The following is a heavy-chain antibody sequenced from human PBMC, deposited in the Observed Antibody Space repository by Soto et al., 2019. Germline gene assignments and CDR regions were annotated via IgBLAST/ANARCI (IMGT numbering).Heavy chain of an antibody. D-gene: IGHD7-27*01. CDR2: INAGYGNT. Sequence: QVDLVQSGAEVRKPGASVKVSCKASGYTFSSYAMHWVRQAPGQRLEWMGWINAGYGNTKSSQKFQDRVTISRDTSASTAYMELTSLRSEDTAVYYCARDTGDGTFDVWGQGTLVTVSS. CDR3: ARDTGDGTFDV. J-gene: IGHJ4*02. V-gene: IGHV1-3*01. CDR1: GYTFSSYA.